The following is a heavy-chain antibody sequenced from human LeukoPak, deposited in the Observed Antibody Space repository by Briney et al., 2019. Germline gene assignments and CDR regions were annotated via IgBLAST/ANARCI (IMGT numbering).Heavy chain of an antibody. CDR2: INHSGST. CDR1: GGSLSGYY. J-gene: IGHJ5*02. D-gene: IGHD6-13*01. CDR3: ARIAAAARRGWFDP. V-gene: IGHV4-34*01. Sequence: SETLSLTCAVYGGSLSGYYWSWIRQPPGKGLEWIGEINHSGSTNYNPSLKSRVTISVDTSKNQFSLKLSSVTAADTAVYYCARIAAAARRGWFDPWGQGTLVTVSS.